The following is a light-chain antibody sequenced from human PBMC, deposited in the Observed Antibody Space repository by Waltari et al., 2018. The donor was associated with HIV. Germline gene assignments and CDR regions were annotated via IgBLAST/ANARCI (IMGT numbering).Light chain of an antibody. CDR1: QAINNY. CDR3: LQVDFYPLT. J-gene: IGKJ4*01. CDR2: LAS. Sequence: DVQLTQSPSFLSASVGDRVTITYRPSQAINNYFAWYQQKPGKAPKLLINLASALQSGVPSRFSGSGSGTEFTLTIRCLQPEDLATYYCLQVDFYPLTFGGVTRVEIK. V-gene: IGKV1-9*01.